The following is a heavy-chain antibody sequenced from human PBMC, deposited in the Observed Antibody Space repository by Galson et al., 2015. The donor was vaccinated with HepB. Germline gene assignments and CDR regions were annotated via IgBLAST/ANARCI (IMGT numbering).Heavy chain of an antibody. CDR1: GFSVSDFY. CDR2: INRDNRST. CDR3: ARAAWSLPDYSCGGPSDD. Sequence: SLRLSCAASGFSVSDFYMTWIRQPPGKGLEWVSSINRDNRSTNYADSVKGRFTISRDNAKNSLYLQMTSLRAEDTAVYYCARAAWSLPDYSCGGPSDDWGQGTPVTVSS. J-gene: IGHJ4*02. V-gene: IGHV3-11*06. D-gene: IGHD3-3*01.